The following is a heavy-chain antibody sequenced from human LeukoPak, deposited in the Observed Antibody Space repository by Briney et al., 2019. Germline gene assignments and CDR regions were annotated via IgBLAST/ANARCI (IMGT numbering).Heavy chain of an antibody. J-gene: IGHJ4*02. CDR2: IYPSGST. CDR1: GASISSSY. D-gene: IGHD3-10*01. Sequence: SETLSLTCTVSGASISSSYWSWIRQPAGKALEWIGRIYPSGSTNYNPSLKSRVTMSVDTSKNQFSLRLSSVTAADTAVYYCARGPSGASGHDYWGQGTQVTVSS. V-gene: IGHV4-4*07. CDR3: ARGPSGASGHDY.